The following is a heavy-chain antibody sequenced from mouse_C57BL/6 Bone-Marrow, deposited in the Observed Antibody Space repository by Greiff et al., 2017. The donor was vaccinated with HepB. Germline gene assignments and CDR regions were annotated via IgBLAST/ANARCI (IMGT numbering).Heavy chain of an antibody. CDR3: ARHGRDYDGFAY. V-gene: IGHV5-16*02. CDR2: INYDGSST. D-gene: IGHD2-4*01. Sequence: EVKLMESEGGLVQPGSSMKLSCTASGFTFSDYYMAWVRQVPEKGLEWVANINYDGSSTYYLDSLKSRFIISRDNAKNILYLQMSSLKSEDTAMYYCARHGRDYDGFAYWGQGTLVTVSA. J-gene: IGHJ3*01. CDR1: GFTFSDYY.